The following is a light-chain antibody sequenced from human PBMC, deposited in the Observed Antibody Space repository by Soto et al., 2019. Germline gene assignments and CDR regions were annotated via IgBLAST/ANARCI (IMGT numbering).Light chain of an antibody. V-gene: IGKV3-20*01. CDR3: QQWRSWT. J-gene: IGKJ1*01. Sequence: EIVLTQSPGTLSVSPGERATLSCRASQSVSSDSLTWYQQKPGQAPSLLIYAASSRATGIPDRFSGSGSGTDFTLTISRLEPEDSAIYYCQQWRSWTFGQGTKVEIK. CDR2: AAS. CDR1: QSVSSDS.